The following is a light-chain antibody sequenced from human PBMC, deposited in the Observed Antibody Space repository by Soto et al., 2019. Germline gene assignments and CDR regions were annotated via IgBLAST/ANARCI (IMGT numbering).Light chain of an antibody. Sequence: EIVLTQSPGTLSLSPGERATLSCRASQSVSSSYLAWYQQKPGQAPRLLIYGASSRATGIPDRFSGSGSGTDFTLTISRLEPEDFAVYYCQQYGSSRAMFGQGT. CDR3: QQYGSSRAM. CDR1: QSVSSSY. J-gene: IGKJ1*01. CDR2: GAS. V-gene: IGKV3-20*01.